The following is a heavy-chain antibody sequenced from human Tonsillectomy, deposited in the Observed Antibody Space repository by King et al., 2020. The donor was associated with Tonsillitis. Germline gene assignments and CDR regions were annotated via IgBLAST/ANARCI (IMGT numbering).Heavy chain of an antibody. J-gene: IGHJ3*02. CDR2: ISSAGDYI. CDR3: AKVKGADSVDTGRGVSDM. CDR1: GFAFRSYD. V-gene: IGHV3-21*01. D-gene: IGHD1-14*01. Sequence: VQLVESGGGLVKPGGSLRLSCATSGFAFRSYDLNWVRQAPGKGLEWVASISSAGDYIHYADSVKGRFTISRDKATNSLFLQMNSLRVEDTAVYCCAKVKGADSVDTGRGVSDMWGNGTVVTVPS.